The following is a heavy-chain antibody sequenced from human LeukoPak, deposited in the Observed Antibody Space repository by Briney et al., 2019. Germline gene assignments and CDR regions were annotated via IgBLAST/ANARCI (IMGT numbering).Heavy chain of an antibody. D-gene: IGHD2-21*01. CDR3: ARVGGDYSYYYMDV. Sequence: SQTLSLTCTVSGDSMNSGSYFWNWIRQPAGKGLEFIGHIYSSGSTHYNPSLKSRVTISVDTSMNQISLKLSSMTAADTAVYYCARVGGDYSYYYMDVWGKGTSVTVSS. CDR1: GDSMNSGSYF. V-gene: IGHV4-61*09. J-gene: IGHJ6*03. CDR2: IYSSGST.